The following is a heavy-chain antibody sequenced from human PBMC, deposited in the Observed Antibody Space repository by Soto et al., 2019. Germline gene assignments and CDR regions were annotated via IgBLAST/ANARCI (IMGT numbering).Heavy chain of an antibody. D-gene: IGHD2-2*01. J-gene: IGHJ4*02. CDR2: ISSGSEYI. CDR3: ARDPTIVLVPAANDY. V-gene: IGHV3-21*01. CDR1: GFTFSTTG. Sequence: PGGSLRLSCVASGFTFSTTGMNWVRQPPGRGLEWVSTISSGSEYIFYEDSLKGRLTISRDNAKNLVYLQMNNLRAEDTAVYYCARDPTIVLVPAANDYWGQGTLVTVSS.